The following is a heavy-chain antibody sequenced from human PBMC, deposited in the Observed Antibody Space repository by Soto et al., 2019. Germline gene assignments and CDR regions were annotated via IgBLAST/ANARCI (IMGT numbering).Heavy chain of an antibody. J-gene: IGHJ3*02. D-gene: IGHD3-3*01. CDR3: ARDMTYYDFWGGYPPFGAFDI. CDR2: IKQDGSEK. Sequence: EVQLVESGGGLVQPGGSLRLSCAASGFTFSSYWMSWVRQAPGKGLEWVANIKQDGSEKYYVDSVKGRFTISRDNAKNSLYLQMNSLRAEDTAVYYCARDMTYYDFWGGYPPFGAFDIWGQGTMVTVSS. CDR1: GFTFSSYW. V-gene: IGHV3-7*01.